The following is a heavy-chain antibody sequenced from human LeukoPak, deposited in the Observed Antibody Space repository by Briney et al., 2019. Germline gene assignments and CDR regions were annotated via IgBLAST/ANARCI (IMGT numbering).Heavy chain of an antibody. V-gene: IGHV1-69*13. CDR1: GGTFSSYA. CDR3: ARATIAARRGDWIDP. D-gene: IGHD6-6*01. CDR2: IIPIFGTA. J-gene: IGHJ5*02. Sequence: ASVKVSCKASGGTFSSYAISWVRQAPGQGLEWMGGIIPIFGTANYAQKFQGRVTITADESTSTAYMELSSLRSEDTAVYYCARATIAARRGDWIDPWGQGTLVTVSS.